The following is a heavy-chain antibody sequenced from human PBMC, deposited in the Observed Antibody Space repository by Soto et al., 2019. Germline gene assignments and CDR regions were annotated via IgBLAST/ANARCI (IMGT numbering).Heavy chain of an antibody. Sequence: EVQLLESGGGLVQPGGSLRLSCAASGFTFSTYAMSWIRQAPGKGLEWVSAISGSGTTTYYADSVKGRFTISRDKSKNTLYLQVTSLRAEDTAEYYCASGSSGWQTRWSFDSWGQGTLVAVSS. CDR1: GFTFSTYA. J-gene: IGHJ5*01. CDR3: ASGSSGWQTRWSFDS. D-gene: IGHD6-19*01. CDR2: ISGSGTTT. V-gene: IGHV3-23*01.